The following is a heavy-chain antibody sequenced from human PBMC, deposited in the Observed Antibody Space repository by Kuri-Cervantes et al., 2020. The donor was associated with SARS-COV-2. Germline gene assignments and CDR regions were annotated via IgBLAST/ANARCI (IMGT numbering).Heavy chain of an antibody. CDR3: ARVRLDSSGYYWGYHDAFET. D-gene: IGHD3-22*01. CDR2: ISVYNGNT. Sequence: SVKVSCKSSGYTLTRYGISLLRQAPGQGLEWMGCISVYNGNTNYAQKLQGRVTMTTDTSTSTAYMELSSLTSEDTAVYYCARVRLDSSGYYWGYHDAFETWGQGTMVTVSS. CDR1: GYTLTRYG. V-gene: IGHV1-18*01. J-gene: IGHJ3*02.